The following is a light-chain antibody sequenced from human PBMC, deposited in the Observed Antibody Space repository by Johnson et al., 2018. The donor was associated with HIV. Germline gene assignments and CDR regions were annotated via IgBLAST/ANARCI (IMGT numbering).Light chain of an antibody. CDR2: DNN. CDR3: GTWDSGLGAVYV. CDR1: DSDIGNNY. V-gene: IGLV1-51*01. Sequence: QLVLTQPPSVSAAPGQKVTISCFGSDSDIGNNYVSWYQQLPGTVPKLLIYDNNKRPSGIPDRFSGSKSGTSATLGITGLQTGDEADYYCGTWDSGLGAVYVFGPGTKVTVL. J-gene: IGLJ1*01.